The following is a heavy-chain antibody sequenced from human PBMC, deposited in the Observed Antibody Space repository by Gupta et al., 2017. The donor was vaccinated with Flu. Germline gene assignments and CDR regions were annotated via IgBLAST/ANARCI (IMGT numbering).Heavy chain of an antibody. J-gene: IGHJ5*02. CDR2: ISGSGGST. D-gene: IGHD2-2*01. Sequence: WVRQAPGKGLEWVSAISGSGGSTYYADSVKGRFTISRDNSKNTLYLQMNSLRAEDTAVYYCAKRSSTSPFDPWGQGTLVTVSS. V-gene: IGHV3-23*01. CDR3: AKRSSTSPFDP.